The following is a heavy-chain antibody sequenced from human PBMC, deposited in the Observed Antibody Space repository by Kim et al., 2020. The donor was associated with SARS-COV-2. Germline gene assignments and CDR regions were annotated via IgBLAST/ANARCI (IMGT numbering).Heavy chain of an antibody. D-gene: IGHD2-2*01. CDR2: ISYDGSNK. V-gene: IGHV3-30*18. J-gene: IGHJ4*02. Sequence: GGSLRLSCAASGFTFSSYGMHWVRQAPGKGLEWVAVISYDGSNKYYADSVKGRFTISRDNSKNTLYLQMNSLRAEDTAVYYCAKDGYQLPDYWGQGTLVTVSS. CDR3: AKDGYQLPDY. CDR1: GFTFSSYG.